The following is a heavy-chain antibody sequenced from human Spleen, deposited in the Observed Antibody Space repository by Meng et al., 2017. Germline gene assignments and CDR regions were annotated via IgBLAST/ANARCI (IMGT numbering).Heavy chain of an antibody. D-gene: IGHD2-15*01. Sequence: QVHLVQSGAEVKKPGASVWVSCKASGYTFGSYGICWVRQAPGQGLEWMGWFVNYVDTYPAPKFQGRVTMTTDTHTNTAFMELRSLTSDDTAVYYCASGTPGRSYCDYWGQGTLVTVSS. CDR1: GYTFGSYG. CDR3: ASGTPGRSYCDY. J-gene: IGHJ4*02. V-gene: IGHV1-18*01. CDR2: FVNYVDT.